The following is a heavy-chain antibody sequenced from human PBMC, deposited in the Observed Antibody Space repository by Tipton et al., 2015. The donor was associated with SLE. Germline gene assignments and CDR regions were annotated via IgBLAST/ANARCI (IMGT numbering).Heavy chain of an antibody. CDR2: SYPGDSDI. V-gene: IGHV5-51*01. Sequence: VQLVQSGAEVKKPGESLKISCKGSGYTFTNYWIAWVRQMPGEGLEWMGVSYPGDSDIRYSPSFEGQVTFSADKSINTAYLQWSSLKASDTAMYYCARRPVGFGGPICWGQGALVTVSS. CDR1: GYTFTNYW. CDR3: ARRPVGFGGPIC. J-gene: IGHJ4*02. D-gene: IGHD3-10*01.